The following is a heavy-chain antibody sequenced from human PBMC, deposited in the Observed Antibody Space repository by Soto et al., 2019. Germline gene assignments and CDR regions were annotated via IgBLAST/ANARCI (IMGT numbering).Heavy chain of an antibody. D-gene: IGHD5-18*01. CDR1: GYTFTTYG. V-gene: IGHV1-18*01. CDR3: ARDGRKELWVEGRNAMDA. J-gene: IGHJ6*02. Sequence: QVQLVQSGPEVKKPGASVKVSCKASGYTFTTYGISWVRQAPGQGLEWMGWISGYNGQTNYAQKFRGRVTITTDTSTSTAYMELRGLRSDDTAMYYCARDGRKELWVEGRNAMDAWGRGTTVTVSS. CDR2: ISGYNGQT.